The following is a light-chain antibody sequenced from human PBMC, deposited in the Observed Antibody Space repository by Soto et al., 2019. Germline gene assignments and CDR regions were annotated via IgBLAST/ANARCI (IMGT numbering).Light chain of an antibody. V-gene: IGKV3-15*01. Sequence: EVVMTQSPATVSVSPGERTSLSCRASQSIGTNLGWYQQKPGQAPRLLISKTSTRATGVPARSSGSGSGTEFTLTISSLQSEDIAVYYCQQYAGWPLTFGGGTKV. J-gene: IGKJ4*01. CDR2: KTS. CDR1: QSIGTN. CDR3: QQYAGWPLT.